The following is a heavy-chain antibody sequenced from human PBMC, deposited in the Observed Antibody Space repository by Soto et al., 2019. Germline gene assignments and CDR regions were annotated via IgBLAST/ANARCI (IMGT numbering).Heavy chain of an antibody. J-gene: IGHJ4*01. Sequence: GGSLRLSXVVSGFTFHEYWMTWVRQAPGKGLEWVANIRQNGSDTFYVDSVKGRFTISRDNAKKSLYLQMNSLKVEDTGFYYCARGLTAHSYWGHGTLVTVSS. CDR3: ARGLTAHSY. D-gene: IGHD5-18*01. CDR2: IRQNGSDT. V-gene: IGHV3-7*01. CDR1: GFTFHEYW.